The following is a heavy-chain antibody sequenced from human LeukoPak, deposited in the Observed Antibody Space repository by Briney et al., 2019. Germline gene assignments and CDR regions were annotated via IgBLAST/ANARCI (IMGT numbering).Heavy chain of an antibody. Sequence: ASVKVSCKASGYTFTSYAMHWVRQAPGQRLEWMGWINAGNGNTKYSQKFQGRVTITRDTSASTAYMELSSLRSEDTAVYYCARDPTIGAVAGFFDYWGQGTLVTVSS. D-gene: IGHD6-19*01. CDR2: INAGNGNT. CDR3: ARDPTIGAVAGFFDY. V-gene: IGHV1-3*01. CDR1: GYTFTSYA. J-gene: IGHJ4*02.